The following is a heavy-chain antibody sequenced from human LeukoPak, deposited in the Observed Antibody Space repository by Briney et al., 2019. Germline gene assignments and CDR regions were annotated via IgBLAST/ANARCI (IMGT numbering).Heavy chain of an antibody. CDR2: ISSSSSYI. D-gene: IGHD3-10*01. CDR1: GFTFSSYS. V-gene: IGHV3-21*01. Sequence: GGSLRLSCAASGFTFSSYSMNWVRQAPGKGLEWVSSISSSSSYIYYADSVRGRFTISRDNAKNSLYLQMNSLRAEDTAVYYCARDLGDANFDYWGQGTLVTVSS. J-gene: IGHJ4*02. CDR3: ARDLGDANFDY.